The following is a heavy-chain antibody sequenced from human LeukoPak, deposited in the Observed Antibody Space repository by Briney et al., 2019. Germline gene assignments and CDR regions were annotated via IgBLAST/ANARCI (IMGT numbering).Heavy chain of an antibody. Sequence: GRSLRLSCAASGFTLSSYAMHWVRQAPGKGLEWVAVISYDGSNKYYADSVKGRFTISRDNSKNTLYLQMNSLRAEDTAVYYCARDRTLVYWGQGTLVTVSS. V-gene: IGHV3-30-3*01. CDR3: ARDRTLVY. D-gene: IGHD2-8*01. J-gene: IGHJ4*02. CDR1: GFTLSSYA. CDR2: ISYDGSNK.